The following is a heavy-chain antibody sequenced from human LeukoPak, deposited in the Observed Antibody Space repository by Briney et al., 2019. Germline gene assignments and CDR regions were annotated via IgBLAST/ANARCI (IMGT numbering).Heavy chain of an antibody. Sequence: ASVKVSCKASGYTFTGYYMHWVRQAPGQGLEWMGWINPNRGGTNYAQKSQGRVTMTRDTSISTAYMELSRLRSDDTAVYYCARDPSRVLRFLEWLSHYFDYWGQGTLVTVSS. V-gene: IGHV1-2*02. CDR1: GYTFTGYY. J-gene: IGHJ4*02. CDR2: INPNRGGT. D-gene: IGHD3-3*01. CDR3: ARDPSRVLRFLEWLSHYFDY.